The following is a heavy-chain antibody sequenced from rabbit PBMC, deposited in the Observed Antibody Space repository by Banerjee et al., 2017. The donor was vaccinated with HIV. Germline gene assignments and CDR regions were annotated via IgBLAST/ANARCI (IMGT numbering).Heavy chain of an antibody. J-gene: IGHJ4*01. CDR1: GFDFSSYYY. CDR2: IYAGSSGST. D-gene: IGHD4-1*01. V-gene: IGHV1S45*01. CDR3: ARDLAGVIGWNFNL. Sequence: QEQLAESGGGLVQPEGSLTLTCKASGFDFSSYYYMCWVRQAPGKGLEWIGCIYAGSSGSTYYASWAKGRFTISKTSSTTVTLQMTSLTAADTATYLCARDLAGVIGWNFNLWGPGTLVTVS.